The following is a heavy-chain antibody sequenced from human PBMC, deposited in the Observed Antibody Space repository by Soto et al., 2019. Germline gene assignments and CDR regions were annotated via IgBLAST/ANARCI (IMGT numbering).Heavy chain of an antibody. CDR1: GFSFSRYW. CDR2: IKQDESEK. CDR3: VRDVGFDYVN. D-gene: IGHD3-16*01. Sequence: EVQLVESGGGLVQPGGSLRISCKGSGFSFSRYWMSWVRQAPGKGLEWVASIKQDESEKYYVDSVKGRFTISRDNVDDSVFLHMNRLSAEDTAVYFCVRDVGFDYVNWGQGTLVTVSS. J-gene: IGHJ4*02. V-gene: IGHV3-7*01.